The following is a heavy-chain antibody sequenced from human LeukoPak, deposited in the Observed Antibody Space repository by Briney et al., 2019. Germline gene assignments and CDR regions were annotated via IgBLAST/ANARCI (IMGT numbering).Heavy chain of an antibody. Sequence: ASVKVSCKVSGYTLTELSMHWVRQAPGKGLEWMGGFDPEDGETIYAQKFQGRVTMTEDTSTDTAYMELSSLRSEDTAVYYCATRDLGVGYYYDSVYWGQGTLVTVSS. V-gene: IGHV1-24*01. D-gene: IGHD3-10*01. CDR3: ATRDLGVGYYYDSVY. CDR1: GYTLTELS. CDR2: FDPEDGET. J-gene: IGHJ4*02.